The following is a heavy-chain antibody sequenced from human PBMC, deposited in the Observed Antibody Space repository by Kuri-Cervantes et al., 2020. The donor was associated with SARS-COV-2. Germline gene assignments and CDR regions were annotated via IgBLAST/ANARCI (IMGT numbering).Heavy chain of an antibody. Sequence: GESLKISCAASGFTFSSYAMHWVRQAPGKGLEWVAVISYDGSNKYYADSVKGRFTISRDNSKNTLYLQMNSLRAEDTAVYYCARDIPGGFDWLLRSDYYYYYMDVWGKGTTVTVSS. D-gene: IGHD3-9*01. CDR3: ARDIPGGFDWLLRSDYYYYYMDV. CDR2: ISYDGSNK. V-gene: IGHV3-30-3*01. J-gene: IGHJ6*03. CDR1: GFTFSSYA.